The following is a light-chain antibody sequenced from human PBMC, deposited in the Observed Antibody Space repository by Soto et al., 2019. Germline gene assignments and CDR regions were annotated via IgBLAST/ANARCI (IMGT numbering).Light chain of an antibody. CDR1: QSVSNNY. J-gene: IGKJ2*01. Sequence: EVILTQSPGTLSLSPGDRATLSCRASQSVSNNYLAWYQQKPGQAPRLLIFGSSDRATGIPDRFSGSGSGTDFTLTISRLEPEDFSVNYCQQYGSSPPYTFGQGTKLEIK. CDR2: GSS. CDR3: QQYGSSPPYT. V-gene: IGKV3-20*01.